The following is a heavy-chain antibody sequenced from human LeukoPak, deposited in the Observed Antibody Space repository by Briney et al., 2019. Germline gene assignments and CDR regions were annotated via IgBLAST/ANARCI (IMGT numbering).Heavy chain of an antibody. V-gene: IGHV3-30*18. J-gene: IGHJ3*02. CDR3: AKDLFQALDYYGSGSYYTRAPLDAFDI. D-gene: IGHD3-10*01. Sequence: PGGSLRLSCAASGFTFSSYGMHWVRQAPGKGLEWVAVISYDGSNKYYADSVKGRFTISRDNSKNTLYLQMNSLRAEDTAVYYCAKDLFQALDYYGSGSYYTRAPLDAFDIWGQGTMVTVSS. CDR1: GFTFSSYG. CDR2: ISYDGSNK.